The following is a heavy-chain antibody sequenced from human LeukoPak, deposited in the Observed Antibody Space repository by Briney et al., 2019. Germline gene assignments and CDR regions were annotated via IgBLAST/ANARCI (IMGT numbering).Heavy chain of an antibody. D-gene: IGHD5-18*01. V-gene: IGHV3-11*01. CDR1: GFTFSDYY. CDR2: ISSSGSTI. Sequence: PGGSLRLSCAASGFTFSDYYMSWIRQAPGKGLEWVSYISSSGSTIYYADSVKGRFTISRDNAKNSLYLQMNSLRAEDTAVYYCARDLGTAMARYYYHYGMDVWGQGTTVTVSS. CDR3: ARDLGTAMARYYYHYGMDV. J-gene: IGHJ6*02.